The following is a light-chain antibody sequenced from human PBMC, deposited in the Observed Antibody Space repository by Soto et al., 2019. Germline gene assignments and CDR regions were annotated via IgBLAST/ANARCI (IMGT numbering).Light chain of an antibody. CDR2: DVR. J-gene: IGLJ1*01. CDR1: SSDVGGYNY. Sequence: QSALTQPASVSGSPGQSITISCTGTSSDVGGYNYVSWYQQHPGKAPKLMIYDVRNRPSGVSNRFSGSKSVNTASLTISGLQAEDEADYYCSSYTTISTYVFGPGTKVTVL. CDR3: SSYTTISTYV. V-gene: IGLV2-14*01.